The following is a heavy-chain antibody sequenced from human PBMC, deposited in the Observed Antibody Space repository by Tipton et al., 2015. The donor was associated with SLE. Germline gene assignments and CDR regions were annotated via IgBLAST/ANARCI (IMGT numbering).Heavy chain of an antibody. CDR1: GGSITNHY. Sequence: TLSLTCTVSGGSITNHYWNWIRQPPGKGLEWIGYIHYSGTTHDNPSLKSRVTMSVDMSKNQFSLKVTSVTAADTAVYYCARGYYGSGRLDVWGQGTTVTVSS. V-gene: IGHV4-59*11. CDR3: ARGYYGSGRLDV. D-gene: IGHD3-10*01. CDR2: IHYSGTT. J-gene: IGHJ6*02.